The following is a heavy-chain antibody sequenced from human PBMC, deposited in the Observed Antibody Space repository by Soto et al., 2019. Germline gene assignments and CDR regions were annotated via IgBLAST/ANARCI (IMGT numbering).Heavy chain of an antibody. V-gene: IGHV1-18*01. CDR3: ARDGVFPHYQQSDRDV. Sequence: QVQLVQSGAEVKKPGASVKVSCEASGYTFTSYGITWVRQAPGQGLEWMGWIGIYNGDTKYSQKCQGRVSMTTDISTSTVHMELRTLRSDDTAVYYCARDGVFPHYQQSDRDVWGQGTTVTVPS. CDR2: IGIYNGDT. D-gene: IGHD6-13*01. J-gene: IGHJ6*01. CDR1: GYTFTSYG.